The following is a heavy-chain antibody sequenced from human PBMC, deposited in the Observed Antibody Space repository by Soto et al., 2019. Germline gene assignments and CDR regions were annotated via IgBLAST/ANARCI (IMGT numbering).Heavy chain of an antibody. CDR1: GFTFSSYW. J-gene: IGHJ4*02. V-gene: IGHV3-7*01. D-gene: IGHD6-19*01. CDR2: IKQDGSEK. Sequence: EVQLVESGGGLVQPGGSLRLSCAASGFTFSSYWMSWVRQAPGKGLEWVANIKQDGSEKYYVDSVKGRFTISRDNAQNSLYLQMNSLRAEDTAVYYCARVSSGWYFDYWGQGTLVTVSS. CDR3: ARVSSGWYFDY.